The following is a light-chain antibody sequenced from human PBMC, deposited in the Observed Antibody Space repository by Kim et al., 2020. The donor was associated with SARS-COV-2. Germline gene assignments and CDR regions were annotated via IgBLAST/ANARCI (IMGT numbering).Light chain of an antibody. CDR3: QHYDSYPLS. CDR1: ESIGRL. CDR2: DAS. V-gene: IGKV1-5*01. J-gene: IGKJ4*01. Sequence: DIQMTQSPSTLSASVGDRVTITCRASESIGRLLAWYQQKPGKAPKFLLYDASTLESGVPSRFSGSGSGTEFSLTISSLQPDDCATYYCQHYDSYPLSFGGGTKVDIK.